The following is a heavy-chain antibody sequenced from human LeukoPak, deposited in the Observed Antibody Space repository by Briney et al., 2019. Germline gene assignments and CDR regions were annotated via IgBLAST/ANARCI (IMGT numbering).Heavy chain of an antibody. CDR2: IYYSGST. J-gene: IGHJ5*02. CDR3: ARGGAAAGFNWFDP. CDR1: GGSISSSSYY. Sequence: SETLSLTCTVSGGSISSSSYYWGWIRQPPGKGLEWIGGIYYSGSTYYSPSLKSRVTISVDTSKNQFSLKLSSVTAADTAVYYCARGGAAAGFNWFDPWGQGTLVTVSS. D-gene: IGHD6-13*01. V-gene: IGHV4-39*01.